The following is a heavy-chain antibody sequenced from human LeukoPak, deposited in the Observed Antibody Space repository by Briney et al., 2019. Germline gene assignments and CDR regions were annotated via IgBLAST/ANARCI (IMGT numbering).Heavy chain of an antibody. V-gene: IGHV3-30*18. D-gene: IGHD6-13*01. CDR3: AKDPGIAAAGTGAGFDY. CDR2: ISYDGSNK. J-gene: IGHJ4*02. Sequence: PGRSLRLSCAASGFTFSSYGMHWVRQAPGKGLEWVAVISYDGSNKYYADSVKGRFTISRDNSENTLYLQMNSLRAEDTAVYYCAKDPGIAAAGTGAGFDYWGQGTLVTVSS. CDR1: GFTFSSYG.